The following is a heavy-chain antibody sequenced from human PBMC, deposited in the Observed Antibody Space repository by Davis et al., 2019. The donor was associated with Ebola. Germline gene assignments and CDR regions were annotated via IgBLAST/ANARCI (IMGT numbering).Heavy chain of an antibody. D-gene: IGHD3-10*01. V-gene: IGHV4-59*01. CDR3: ARKFRGLLDY. J-gene: IGHJ4*02. CDR2: IYYSGST. Sequence: PSETLSLTCTVSGGSISSYYWSWIRQPPGKGLEWIGYIYYSGSTNYNPSLKSRVTISVDTSKNQFSLKLSSVTAADTAVYYCARKFRGLLDYWGQGTLVTVSS. CDR1: GGSISSYY.